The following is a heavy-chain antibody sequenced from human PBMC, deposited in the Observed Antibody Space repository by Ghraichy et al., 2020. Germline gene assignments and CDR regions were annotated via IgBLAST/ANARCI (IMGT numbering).Heavy chain of an antibody. CDR1: GFTFRSYH. Sequence: LTCAASGFTFRSYHMHWVRQAPGKGLEWVAVVWYDGNNKYYADSVKGRFTVSRDNSKNTLFLQMDALRVEDTAMYYCAKDHPSKAVVAAKGGIDYWGQGILVTVSS. CDR2: VWYDGNNK. CDR3: AKDHPSKAVVAAKGGIDY. D-gene: IGHD2-15*01. J-gene: IGHJ4*02. V-gene: IGHV3-33*06.